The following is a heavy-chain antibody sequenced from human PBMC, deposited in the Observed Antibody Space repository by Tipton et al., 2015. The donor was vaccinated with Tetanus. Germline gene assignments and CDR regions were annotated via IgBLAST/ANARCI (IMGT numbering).Heavy chain of an antibody. CDR3: ARDRGDYIYYGMDV. Sequence: QVQLVQSGAEVKKPGASVKVSCTASGYTFTGYYMYWVRQAPGQGLEWVGWIDPNSGDTIYAQNVQGRVTMTRDTSISTVYMELGRLRSDDTAVYYCARDRGDYIYYGMDVWGPGTTVTVSS. CDR1: GYTFTGYY. CDR2: IDPNSGDT. J-gene: IGHJ6*02. V-gene: IGHV1-2*02. D-gene: IGHD3-22*01.